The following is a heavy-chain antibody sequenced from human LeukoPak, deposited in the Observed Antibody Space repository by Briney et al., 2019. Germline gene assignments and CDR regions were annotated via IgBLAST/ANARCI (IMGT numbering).Heavy chain of an antibody. V-gene: IGHV4-34*01. J-gene: IGHJ5*02. D-gene: IGHD4-17*01. Sequence: SETLSLTCAVYNEWFNIYYWSWIRQPPGKGLEWIGEINHSGSTNYNPSLKSRVSISVDTSKNQFSLKLTSITAADAAVYYCARVGTVTTAFYNWFDAWSQVTMVTVSS. CDR1: NEWFNIYY. CDR3: ARVGTVTTAFYNWFDA. CDR2: INHSGST.